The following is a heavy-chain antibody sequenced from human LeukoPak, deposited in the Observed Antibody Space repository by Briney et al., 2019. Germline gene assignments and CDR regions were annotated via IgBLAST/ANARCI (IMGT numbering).Heavy chain of an antibody. CDR2: IYYSGST. Sequence: SETLSLTCTVSGGSISSYYWSWIRQPPGKGLEWIGYIYYSGSTNYNPSLKSRVTISVDTSKNQFSLKLSSVTAADTAVYYCVRKDYGDYYFDYWGQGTLVTVSS. J-gene: IGHJ4*02. D-gene: IGHD4-17*01. CDR1: GGSISSYY. V-gene: IGHV4-59*01. CDR3: VRKDYGDYYFDY.